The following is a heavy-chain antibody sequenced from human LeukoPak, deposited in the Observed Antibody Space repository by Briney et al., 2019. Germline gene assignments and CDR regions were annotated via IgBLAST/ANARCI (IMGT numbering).Heavy chain of an antibody. Sequence: SETLSLTCTVSGGSISSYYWSWIRQPPGKGLEWIGYIYYSGSTNYNPSLKSRVTISVDTSKNQFSLKLSSVTAADTAVYYCARDSDPWAGWFDPWGQGTLVTVSS. V-gene: IGHV4-59*12. CDR2: IYYSGST. CDR1: GGSISSYY. D-gene: IGHD6-19*01. CDR3: ARDSDPWAGWFDP. J-gene: IGHJ5*02.